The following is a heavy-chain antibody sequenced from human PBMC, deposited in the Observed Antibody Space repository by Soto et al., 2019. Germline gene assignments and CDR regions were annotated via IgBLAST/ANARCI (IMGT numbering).Heavy chain of an antibody. Sequence: QVQLQESGPGLVKPSETLSLTCTVSGASISSYHWSWIRQTPGKGLEWIGYIYYSGSANYNPSLNGRVTFSVDTSKNQVSLKLSSVTAADTGVYYCAAAVPAEYVFPYYYMDVWGKGTTVTVSS. CDR2: IYYSGSA. V-gene: IGHV4-59*01. CDR3: AAAVPAEYVFPYYYMDV. J-gene: IGHJ6*03. D-gene: IGHD3-16*01. CDR1: GASISSYH.